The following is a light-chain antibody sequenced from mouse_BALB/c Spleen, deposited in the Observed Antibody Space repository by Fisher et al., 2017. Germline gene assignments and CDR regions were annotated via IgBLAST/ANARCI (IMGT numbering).Light chain of an antibody. CDR1: SSVSSSY. Sequence: DIVITQTPAIMSASPGEKVTMTCRASSSVSSSYLHWYQQKSGASPKPLIHRTSNLASGVPARFSGSGSGTSYSLTISSVEAEDDATYYCQQWSGYPLTFGAGTKLELK. CDR2: RTS. V-gene: IGKV4-58*01. CDR3: QQWSGYPLT. J-gene: IGKJ5*01.